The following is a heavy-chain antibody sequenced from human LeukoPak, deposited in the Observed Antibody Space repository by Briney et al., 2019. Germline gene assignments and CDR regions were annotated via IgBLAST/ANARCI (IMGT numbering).Heavy chain of an antibody. CDR1: GFTFRSCE. CDR2: ISSSGSII. CDR3: ARLARHDYYDSSGYLPN. Sequence: GGSLRLSCAASGFTFRSCELSWVRQAPAKGLEWVSYISSSGSIIYYADSVKGRFTISRDNSKNTLYLQMNSLRAEDTAVYYCARLARHDYYDSSGYLPNWGQGTLVTVSS. D-gene: IGHD3-22*01. J-gene: IGHJ4*02. V-gene: IGHV3-48*03.